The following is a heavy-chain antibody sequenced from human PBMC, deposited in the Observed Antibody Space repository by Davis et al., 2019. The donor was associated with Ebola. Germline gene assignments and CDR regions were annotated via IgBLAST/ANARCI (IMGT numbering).Heavy chain of an antibody. V-gene: IGHV1-8*03. Sequence: ASVKVSCKASGYTFSSYDINWVRQATGQGLEWMGWMNPNSGNTGYAQKFQGRVTITRNTSITTAYMELSSLRSDDTAIYYCARVWSRGRSRHEMDVWGQGTTVTVSS. CDR3: ARVWSRGRSRHEMDV. J-gene: IGHJ6*02. D-gene: IGHD3-3*01. CDR2: MNPNSGNT. CDR1: GYTFSSYD.